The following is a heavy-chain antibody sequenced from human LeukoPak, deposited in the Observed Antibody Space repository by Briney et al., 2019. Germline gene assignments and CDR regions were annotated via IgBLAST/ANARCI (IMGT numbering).Heavy chain of an antibody. CDR1: GGSISSSSYY. CDR3: ARLPVTTGYYYYYMDV. Sequence: SETLSLTCTVSGGSISSSSYYWGWIRQPPGKGLEWIGSIYYSGSTYYDPSLKSRVTISVDTSKNQFSLKLSSVTAADTAVYYCARLPVTTGYYYYYMDVWGKGTTVTVSS. D-gene: IGHD4-17*01. CDR2: IYYSGST. J-gene: IGHJ6*03. V-gene: IGHV4-39*01.